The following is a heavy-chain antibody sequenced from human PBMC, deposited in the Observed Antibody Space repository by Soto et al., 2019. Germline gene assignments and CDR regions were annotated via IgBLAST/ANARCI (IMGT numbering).Heavy chain of an antibody. D-gene: IGHD6-6*01. Sequence: EVQLLESGGGLVQPGGSLRLSCAASGFTLSNYAMSWVRLAPGKGLEWVSTISGSGGRIYYADSVKGRFTISRDNSKNTLYLQMSSLIAEDTAVYYCGKTDGVEGQLVDSWGQGTLVTVSS. CDR2: ISGSGGRI. V-gene: IGHV3-23*01. CDR3: GKTDGVEGQLVDS. CDR1: GFTLSNYA. J-gene: IGHJ4*02.